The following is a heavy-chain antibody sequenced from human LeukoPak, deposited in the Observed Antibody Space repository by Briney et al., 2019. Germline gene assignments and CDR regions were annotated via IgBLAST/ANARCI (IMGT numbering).Heavy chain of an antibody. D-gene: IGHD5-12*01. V-gene: IGHV3-64D*06. Sequence: PGGSLRLSCSASGFTFSSYAMHWVRQAPGKGLEYVSAISSNGGSTYYADSVKGRFTISRDNSKNTLYLQMSSLRAEDTAVYYCVKDDSGYVCYFDYWGQGTLVTVSS. J-gene: IGHJ4*02. CDR1: GFTFSSYA. CDR3: VKDDSGYVCYFDY. CDR2: ISSNGGST.